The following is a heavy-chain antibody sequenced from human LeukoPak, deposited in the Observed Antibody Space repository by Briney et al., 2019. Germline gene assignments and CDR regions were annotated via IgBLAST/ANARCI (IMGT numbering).Heavy chain of an antibody. CDR3: ARDHCSGGSCYSGFDY. D-gene: IGHD2-15*01. Sequence: ASVKVSCKASGGTFSSYAISWVRQAPGQGLEWMGRIIPILGIANYAQKFQGRVTITADKSTSTAYKELSSLRSEDTAVYYCARDHCSGGSCYSGFDYWGQGTLVTVSS. CDR1: GGTFSSYA. CDR2: IIPILGIA. J-gene: IGHJ4*02. V-gene: IGHV1-69*04.